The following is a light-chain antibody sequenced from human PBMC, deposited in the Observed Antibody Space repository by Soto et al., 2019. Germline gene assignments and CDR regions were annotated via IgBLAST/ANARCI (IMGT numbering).Light chain of an antibody. V-gene: IGKV1-5*03. CDR2: QAS. CDR3: QQYKSYST. J-gene: IGKJ2*01. Sequence: DIQMTQSPSTLSASVGDRVTITCRASQSISSWLAWYQQKPGKAPRFLIYQASNLEIGVPSRFSGSGSGTEFTLTSSKLQPDDFATYYCQQYKSYSTFGQGTKVDIK. CDR1: QSISSW.